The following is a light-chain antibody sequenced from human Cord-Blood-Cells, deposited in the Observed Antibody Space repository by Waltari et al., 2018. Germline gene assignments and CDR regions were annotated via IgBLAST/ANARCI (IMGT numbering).Light chain of an antibody. CDR3: VLYMGSGIWV. J-gene: IGLJ3*02. Sequence: QTVVTQEPSLSVSPEGTVTLTCGLSSGPVSPSYSPLWYQQTPGQAPRTLIYSTNTRSSGVPDRFSGSILGNKAALTITGAQADDESDYYCVLYMGSGIWVFGGGTKLTVL. V-gene: IGLV8-61*01. CDR1: SGPVSPSYS. CDR2: STN.